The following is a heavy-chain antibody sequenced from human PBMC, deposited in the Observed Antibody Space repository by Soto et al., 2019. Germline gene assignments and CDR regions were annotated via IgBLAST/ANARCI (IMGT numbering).Heavy chain of an antibody. D-gene: IGHD4-17*01. V-gene: IGHV3-21*01. CDR1: GFTFSSYS. CDR2: ISSSSSYI. CDR3: ARDHYGDYFFYFDL. Sequence: EVQLVESGGGLVKPGGSLRLSCAASGFTFSSYSMNWVRQAPGKGLEWVSSISSSSSYIYYADSVKGRFTISRDNAKNSLYLQMNSLRAEDTAVYYCARDHYGDYFFYFDLWGRGNLVTVSS. J-gene: IGHJ2*01.